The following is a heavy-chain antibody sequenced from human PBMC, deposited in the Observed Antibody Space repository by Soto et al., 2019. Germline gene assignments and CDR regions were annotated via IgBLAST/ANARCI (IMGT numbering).Heavy chain of an antibody. CDR3: ARGVRHYDFWSGYYQDFYYYYGMDV. CDR1: GYTFTGYY. J-gene: IGHJ6*02. Sequence: EASVKVSCKASGYTFTGYYMHWVRQAPGQGLEWMGWINPNSGGTNYAQKFQGWVTMTRGTSISTAYMELSRLRSDDTAVYYCARGVRHYDFWSGYYQDFYYYYGMDVWGQGTTVTVSS. V-gene: IGHV1-2*04. CDR2: INPNSGGT. D-gene: IGHD3-3*01.